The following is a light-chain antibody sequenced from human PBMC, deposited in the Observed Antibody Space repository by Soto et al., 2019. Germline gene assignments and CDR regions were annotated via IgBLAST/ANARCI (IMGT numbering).Light chain of an antibody. CDR3: YSYAGSSYV. CDR1: SSDVGGYDY. V-gene: IGLV2-11*01. J-gene: IGLJ1*01. CDR2: DVS. Sequence: QCVRTQPGSGSGAPGESVTISCTRTSSDVGGYDYVSWYQQHPDKAPKLMIYDVSKRPSGVPDRFSGSKSGNTASLTISGLQAEDEADYYRYSYAGSSYVFGTGTKVTVL.